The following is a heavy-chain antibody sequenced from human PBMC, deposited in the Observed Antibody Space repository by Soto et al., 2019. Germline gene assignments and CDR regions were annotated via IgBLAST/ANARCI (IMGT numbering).Heavy chain of an antibody. J-gene: IGHJ4*02. Sequence: GGSLRLSCAASGFTFSNYAMSWVRQAPGKGLEWVSAISGSGDGTDYADSVKGRFTISRDNSKNTLYLQMNSLRAEDTAVYYCARGLFGEPLGDFDYWGQGTLVTVSS. CDR3: ARGLFGEPLGDFDY. CDR2: ISGSGDGT. CDR1: GFTFSNYA. V-gene: IGHV3-23*01. D-gene: IGHD3-10*02.